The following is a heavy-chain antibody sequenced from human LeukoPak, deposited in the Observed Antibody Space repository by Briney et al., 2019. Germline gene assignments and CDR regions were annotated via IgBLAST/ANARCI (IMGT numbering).Heavy chain of an antibody. CDR1: GFSVRTNF. D-gene: IGHD3-10*02. CDR2: ISSSGSTI. V-gene: IGHV3-11*04. CDR3: AELGITMIGGV. Sequence: GGSLRLSCAVSGFSVRTNFMSWVRQAPGKGLEWVSYISSSGSTIYCADSVKGRFTISRDNAKNSLYLQMNSLRAEDTAVYYCAELGITMIGGVWGKGTTVTISS. J-gene: IGHJ6*04.